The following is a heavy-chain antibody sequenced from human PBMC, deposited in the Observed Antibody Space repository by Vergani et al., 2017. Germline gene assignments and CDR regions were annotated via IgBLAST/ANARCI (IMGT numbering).Heavy chain of an antibody. D-gene: IGHD2-2*01. Sequence: QVQLVQWGAGLLKPSETLSLTCAVYGGSFTGYYWSWIRQSPRRGLEWIGEIDHHGNTYYNPVRKSRVTISLDMSKNQFSLRLSSMTAADTAVYYCARTYLEYARPGWFDPWGQGTLVTVSS. CDR3: ARTYLEYARPGWFDP. J-gene: IGHJ5*02. CDR2: IDHHGNT. V-gene: IGHV4-34*02. CDR1: GGSFTGYY.